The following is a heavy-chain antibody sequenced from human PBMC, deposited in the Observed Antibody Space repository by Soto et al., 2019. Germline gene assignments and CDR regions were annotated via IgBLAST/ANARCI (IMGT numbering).Heavy chain of an antibody. CDR2: INPSGGST. CDR1: GYTLTSYY. D-gene: IGHD3-10*01. V-gene: IGHV1-46*01. Sequence: ASVKVSCKASGYTLTSYYMHWVRQAPGQGLEWMGIINPSGGSTSYAQKFQGRVTMTRDTSTSTVYMELSSLRSEDTAVYYCARTGILWFGEFYYYYGMDVWGQGTTVTVSS. J-gene: IGHJ6*02. CDR3: ARTGILWFGEFYYYYGMDV.